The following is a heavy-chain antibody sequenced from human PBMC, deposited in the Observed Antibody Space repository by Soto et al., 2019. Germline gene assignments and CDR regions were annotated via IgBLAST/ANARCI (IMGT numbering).Heavy chain of an antibody. CDR1: GGSISSSSYY. D-gene: IGHD3-9*01. Sequence: SETLSLTCTVSGGSISSSSYYWGWIRQPPGKGLEWIGSIYYSGSTYYNPSLKSRVTISVDTSKNQFSLKLSSVTAADTAVYYCARLSDDILTRPVDYWGQGTLVTVSS. CDR2: IYYSGST. V-gene: IGHV4-39*01. CDR3: ARLSDDILTRPVDY. J-gene: IGHJ4*02.